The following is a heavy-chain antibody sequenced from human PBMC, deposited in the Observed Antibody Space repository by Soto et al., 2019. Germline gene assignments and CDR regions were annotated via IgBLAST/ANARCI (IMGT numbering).Heavy chain of an antibody. D-gene: IGHD6-6*01. J-gene: IGHJ6*02. CDR3: AKDFTYSSLSYYYSYGMDV. Sequence: QVQLVESGGGVVQPGRSLRLSCAASGFTFSSYGMHWVRQAPGKGLEWVAVISYDGSNKYYADSVKGRFTISRDNSKNTLYLQMNSLRAENTAVYYCAKDFTYSSLSYYYSYGMDVWGQGTTVTVSS. CDR1: GFTFSSYG. CDR2: ISYDGSNK. V-gene: IGHV3-30*18.